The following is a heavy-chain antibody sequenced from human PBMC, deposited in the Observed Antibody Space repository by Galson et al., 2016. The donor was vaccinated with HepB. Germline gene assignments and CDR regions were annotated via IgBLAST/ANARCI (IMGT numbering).Heavy chain of an antibody. Sequence: LSLTCAVSGASISGHYWSWIRQPPGKGLEWIGYVHYSGITNYIPSLKSRVSISIDTSKTHFSLRLTSLTVADTAIYYCARDGRAWVGLDVWGQGTTVTVSS. CDR1: GASISGHY. CDR2: VHYSGIT. V-gene: IGHV4-59*11. J-gene: IGHJ6*02. D-gene: IGHD3/OR15-3a*01. CDR3: ARDGRAWVGLDV.